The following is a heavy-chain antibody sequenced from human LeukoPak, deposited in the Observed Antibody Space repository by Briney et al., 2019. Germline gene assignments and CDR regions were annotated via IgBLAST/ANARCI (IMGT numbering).Heavy chain of an antibody. CDR3: ARYIAGANWFDP. J-gene: IGHJ5*02. CDR1: GFTFSSYW. D-gene: IGHD5-12*01. V-gene: IGHV3-7*03. Sequence: GGSLRLYCAASGFTFSSYWMIWVRQAPGKGLEWVANIKQDGSEKYYVDSVKGRFTISRDNAKNSLYLQMNSLRAEDTAVYYCARYIAGANWFDPWGQGTLVTVSS. CDR2: IKQDGSEK.